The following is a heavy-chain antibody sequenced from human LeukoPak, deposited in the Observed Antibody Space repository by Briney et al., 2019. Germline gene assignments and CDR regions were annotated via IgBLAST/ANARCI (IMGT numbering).Heavy chain of an antibody. CDR1: GGSISSSSYY. D-gene: IGHD3-10*01. V-gene: IGHV4-39*01. CDR3: ARFGEVFDY. J-gene: IGHJ4*02. Sequence: SETLSLTCTVPGGSISSSSYYWCWIRQPPGKGLEWIGSIYYSGSTYYNPSLKSRVTISVDTSKNQFSLKLSSVTAADTAVYYCARFGEVFDYWGQGTLVTVSS. CDR2: IYYSGST.